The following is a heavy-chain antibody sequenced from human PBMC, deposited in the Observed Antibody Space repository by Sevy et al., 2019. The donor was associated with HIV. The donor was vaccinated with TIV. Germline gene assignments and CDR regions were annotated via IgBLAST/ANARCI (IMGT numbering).Heavy chain of an antibody. Sequence: GGSLRLSCAASGFTFSKYSMSWVRQPPGKGLEWVSTLTFGCGEINHADSVKGRFTISRDNSKNSPYLQMNNLRAEDTAAYYCAREGCTKPHDYWGQGTLVTVSS. CDR1: GFTFSKYS. CDR2: LTFGCGEI. CDR3: AREGCTKPHDY. V-gene: IGHV3-23*01. J-gene: IGHJ4*02. D-gene: IGHD2-8*01.